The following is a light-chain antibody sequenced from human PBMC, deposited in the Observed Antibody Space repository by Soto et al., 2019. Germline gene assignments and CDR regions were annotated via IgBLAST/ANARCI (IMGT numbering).Light chain of an antibody. CDR3: GSWDSSLSAYV. Sequence: VLTQPPTVSAAPGQKVTISCSGSSSNIGGNSVSWYQQLPGTAPKLLIYDDNKRPSGIPDRSSGSKSGTSATLGITGFQTGDEADYYCGSWDSSLSAYVFGTGTKVTVL. CDR1: SSNIGGNS. CDR2: DDN. J-gene: IGLJ1*01. V-gene: IGLV1-51*01.